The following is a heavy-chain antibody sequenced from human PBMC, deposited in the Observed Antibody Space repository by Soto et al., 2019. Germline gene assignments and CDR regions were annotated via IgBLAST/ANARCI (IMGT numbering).Heavy chain of an antibody. CDR2: INAGNGNT. CDR3: ARNPTYYYDSSGYTTFDY. V-gene: IGHV1-3*01. CDR1: GYTFTSYA. D-gene: IGHD3-22*01. J-gene: IGHJ4*02. Sequence: ASVNVSCKASGYTFTSYAMHWVRQAPGQRLEWMGWINAGNGNTKYSQKFQGRVTITRDTSASTAYMELSSLRSEDTAVYYCARNPTYYYDSSGYTTFDYWGQGTLVTVSS.